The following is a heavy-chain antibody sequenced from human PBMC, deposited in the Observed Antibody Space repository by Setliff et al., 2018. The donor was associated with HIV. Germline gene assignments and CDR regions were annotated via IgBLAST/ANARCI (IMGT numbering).Heavy chain of an antibody. CDR1: GGSIDNNKYY. V-gene: IGHV4-39*07. D-gene: IGHD3-10*01. Sequence: SETLSLTCSVSGGSIDNNKYYWTWIRQPPGKGLEWTGSIYHTGRTYYNRSLESRLTISIDTSKNQFSLKVRSLTAADTGLYYCARVKSIKATLVRLWPRFDLWGQGTQVTVSS. CDR3: ARVKSIKATLVRLWPRFDL. CDR2: IYHTGRT. J-gene: IGHJ5*02.